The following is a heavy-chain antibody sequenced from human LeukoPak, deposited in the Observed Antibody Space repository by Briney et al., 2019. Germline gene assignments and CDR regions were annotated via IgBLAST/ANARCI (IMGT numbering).Heavy chain of an antibody. D-gene: IGHD3-16*02. Sequence: PSETLSLTCAVYGGSFSGYYWSWIRQPPGKGLEWIGEINHSGSTNYNPSLKSRVTISVDTSKNQFSLKLSSVTAADTAVYYYARGTGYYDYVWGSYRPYFDYWGQGTLVTVSS. J-gene: IGHJ4*02. CDR3: ARGTGYYDYVWGSYRPYFDY. CDR1: GGSFSGYY. CDR2: INHSGST. V-gene: IGHV4-34*01.